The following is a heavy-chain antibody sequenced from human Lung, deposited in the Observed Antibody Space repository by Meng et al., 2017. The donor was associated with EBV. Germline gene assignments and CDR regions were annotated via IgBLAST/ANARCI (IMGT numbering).Heavy chain of an antibody. J-gene: IGHJ4*02. CDR1: GFNYGAYV. V-gene: IGHV3-30*03. Sequence: QVQLVESAGGVVQPGRSLRLSCAASGFNYGAYVMYWVRQAPGKGLECVAVISYDENIKYYPDSVKGRFTISRDNSNDTLYLQMHSLRAEDTAVYYCTRDSAGTPFDTWGQGTLVTVSS. D-gene: IGHD1-7*01. CDR3: TRDSAGTPFDT. CDR2: ISYDENIK.